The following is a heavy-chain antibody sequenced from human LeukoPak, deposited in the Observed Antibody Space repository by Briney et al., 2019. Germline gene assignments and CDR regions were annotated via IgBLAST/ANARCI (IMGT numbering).Heavy chain of an antibody. D-gene: IGHD6-6*01. CDR2: IYYSGST. CDR1: GGSISSSSYY. J-gene: IGHJ4*02. CDR3: ARQMYSSSRAFDY. Sequence: SETLSLTCTVSGGSISSSSYYWGWIRQPPGKGLEWIGSIYYSGSTSYNASLRSRVTMSVDTSKNQFSLKLSSVTAADTAVYYCARQMYSSSRAFDYWGQGTLVTVSS. V-gene: IGHV4-39*01.